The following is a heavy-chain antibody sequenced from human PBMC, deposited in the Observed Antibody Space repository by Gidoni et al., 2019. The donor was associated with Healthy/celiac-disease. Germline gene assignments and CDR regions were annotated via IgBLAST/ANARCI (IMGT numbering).Heavy chain of an antibody. V-gene: IGHV2-5*02. Sequence: QITLKESGPTLVKPTQTLTLTCTFSGFSLSTSAVGVGWIRQPPGKALEWLALIYWDDDKRYSPSLKSRLTITKDTSKNQVVLTMTNMDPVDTATYYCALKPRYSSSSFFDYWGQGTLVTVSS. CDR3: ALKPRYSSSSFFDY. J-gene: IGHJ4*02. CDR1: GFSLSTSAVG. CDR2: IYWDDDK. D-gene: IGHD6-6*01.